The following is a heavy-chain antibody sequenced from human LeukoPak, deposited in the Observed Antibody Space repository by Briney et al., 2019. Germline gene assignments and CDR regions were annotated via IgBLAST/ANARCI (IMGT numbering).Heavy chain of an antibody. CDR1: GTSISSSSYY. Sequence: SETLSLTCTVSGTSISSSSYYWGWIRQPPGKGLEWIGSIYYSGSTHYNPSLKSRVTISVDTSKNHFSLKLSSVTAADTAVYYCARSVSQPGNLLPIFGYWGQGTLVTVSS. CDR2: IYYSGST. D-gene: IGHD5/OR15-5a*01. J-gene: IGHJ4*02. V-gene: IGHV4-39*02. CDR3: ARSVSQPGNLLPIFGY.